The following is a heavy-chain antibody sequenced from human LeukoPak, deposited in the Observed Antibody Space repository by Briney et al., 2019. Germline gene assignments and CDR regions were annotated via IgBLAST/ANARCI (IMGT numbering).Heavy chain of an antibody. CDR3: AKVLRGTGNWFDP. V-gene: IGHV4-31*03. D-gene: IGHD3-16*01. J-gene: IGHJ5*02. Sequence: SETLSLTCTVSGGSISSGGYYWSWIRQYPGKGLEWIGSIYYSGSTYENPSLKSRLTISVDTSNNQFSLSLSSVTAADTAVYYCAKVLRGTGNWFDPWGQGTLVTVSS. CDR2: IYYSGST. CDR1: GGSISSGGYY.